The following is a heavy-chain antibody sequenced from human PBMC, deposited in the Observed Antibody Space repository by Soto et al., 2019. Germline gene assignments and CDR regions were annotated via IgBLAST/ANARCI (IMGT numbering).Heavy chain of an antibody. V-gene: IGHV4-31*03. Sequence: SETLSLTSTFASSSISSGGYYWTWIRQHPGKGLEWIGYNYYSGITYYNPSLKSRVTISLDTSKNQFSLKLSSVTAADTAVYYCARGSSIAGLYYGMDVWGQGTTVT. D-gene: IGHD6-6*01. CDR3: ARGSSIAGLYYGMDV. J-gene: IGHJ6*02. CDR1: SSSISSGGYY. CDR2: NYYSGIT.